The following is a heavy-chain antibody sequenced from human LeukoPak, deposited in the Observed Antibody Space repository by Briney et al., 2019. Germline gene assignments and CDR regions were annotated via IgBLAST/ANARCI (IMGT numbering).Heavy chain of an antibody. V-gene: IGHV3-30*18. CDR1: GFTFSNYA. CDR3: AKPYYSGSGSYGGMDV. D-gene: IGHD3-10*01. Sequence: GGSLRLSCAASGFTFSNYAMHWVRQAPGKGLKWVAVTSYDGSSQYYADSAKDRLTISRDNSKNTLYLEMNSLRAEDTAVYYCAKPYYSGSGSYGGMDVWGQGTTVTVSS. CDR2: TSYDGSSQ. J-gene: IGHJ6*02.